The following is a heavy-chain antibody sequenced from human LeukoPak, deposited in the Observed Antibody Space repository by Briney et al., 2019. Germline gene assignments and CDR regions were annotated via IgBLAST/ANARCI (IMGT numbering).Heavy chain of an antibody. D-gene: IGHD3-22*01. CDR3: ARANPYDSSGYYYRNDAFDI. V-gene: IGHV4-61*08. J-gene: IGHJ3*02. Sequence: SETLSLTCTVSGGSISSGDYYWSWIRQHPGKGREWIGYIYFSGSTNYNPSLKSRVTISVDTSKNQFSLKLSSVTAADTAVYYCARANPYDSSGYYYRNDAFDIWGQGTMVTVSS. CDR1: GGSISSGDYY. CDR2: IYFSGST.